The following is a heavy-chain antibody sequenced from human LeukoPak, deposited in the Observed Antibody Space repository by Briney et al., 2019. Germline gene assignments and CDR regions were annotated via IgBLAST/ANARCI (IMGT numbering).Heavy chain of an antibody. CDR3: ARISYDSSGYLDY. CDR1: GFTFRSSW. CDR2: ITSDGTNT. V-gene: IGHV3-74*01. Sequence: GGSLRLSCAASGFTFRSSWMHWVSQAPGKGLVWVSRITSDGTNTNYAGSVKGRFTISRDSAMNTLYLEMNSLGAEDTAVYYCARISYDSSGYLDYWGQGTLVTVSS. D-gene: IGHD3-22*01. J-gene: IGHJ4*02.